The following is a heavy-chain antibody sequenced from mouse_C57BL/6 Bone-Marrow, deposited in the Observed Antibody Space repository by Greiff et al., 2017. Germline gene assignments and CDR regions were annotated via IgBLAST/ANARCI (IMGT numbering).Heavy chain of an antibody. CDR1: GYTFTDYE. D-gene: IGHD1-1*01. CDR2: IDPETGGT. J-gene: IGHJ2*01. Sequence: QVQLQQSGAELVRPGASVTLSCKASGYTFTDYEMHWVKQTPVHGLEWIGAIDPETGGTAYNQKFKGKAILTADKSSSTAYMELRSLTSEGSAVYYCTREGLITTVVEGYWGQGTTLTVSS. CDR3: TREGLITTVVEGY. V-gene: IGHV1-15*01.